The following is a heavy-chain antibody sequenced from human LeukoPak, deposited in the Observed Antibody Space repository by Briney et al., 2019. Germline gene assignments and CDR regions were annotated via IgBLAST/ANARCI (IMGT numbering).Heavy chain of an antibody. Sequence: GGSLRLSCAVSGFTVSSNYMSWVRQAPGKGLEWVSLIHSGGNTDYADSLKGRVTISRDSSKNMVNLQINSLRPEDTAVYYCARERRYCSGDNCYSGHDYWGQGTLVIVSS. CDR3: ARERRYCSGDNCYSGHDY. J-gene: IGHJ4*02. CDR2: IHSGGNT. D-gene: IGHD2-15*01. V-gene: IGHV3-53*01. CDR1: GFTVSSNY.